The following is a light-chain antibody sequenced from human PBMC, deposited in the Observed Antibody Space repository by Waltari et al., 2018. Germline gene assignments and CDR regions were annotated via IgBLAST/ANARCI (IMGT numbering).Light chain of an antibody. CDR3: QQRSNWLPLT. Sequence: EIVLTQSPATPSLFPGERATPSCRASQCVSSYLAWYQQKPGQAPRLLIYDASNRATGIPARFSGSGSGTDFTLTISSLEPEDFAVYYCQQRSNWLPLTFGGGTKVEIK. J-gene: IGKJ4*01. CDR1: QCVSSY. CDR2: DAS. V-gene: IGKV3-11*01.